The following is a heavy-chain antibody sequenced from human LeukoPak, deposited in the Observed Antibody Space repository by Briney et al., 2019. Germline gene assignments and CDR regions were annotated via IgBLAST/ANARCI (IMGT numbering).Heavy chain of an antibody. CDR2: IYNSGST. CDR3: AKGAGPPWFDP. Sequence: SETLSLTCSVSGDSISHYYWSWIRQSAGTGLEWIGRIYNSGSTNYNPSLRSRVTMSVDTSKNEFSLRLKSVTAADTAVYYCAKGAGPPWFDPWGQGTLVTVSS. V-gene: IGHV4-4*07. J-gene: IGHJ5*02. D-gene: IGHD6-19*01. CDR1: GDSISHYY.